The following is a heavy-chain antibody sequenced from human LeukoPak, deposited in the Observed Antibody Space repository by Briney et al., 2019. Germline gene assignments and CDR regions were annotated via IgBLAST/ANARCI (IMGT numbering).Heavy chain of an antibody. CDR3: AKDFTTVAVPFDH. J-gene: IGHJ4*02. CDR2: ISYDGSNK. V-gene: IGHV3-30*18. Sequence: PGGSLRLSCAASGFTFSSHDMHWVRQAPGKGLEWVAVISYDGSNKYYADSVKGRFTISRDNSKNTLYLQMNSLRAEDTALYYCAKDFTTVAVPFDHWGQGTLVTVSS. D-gene: IGHD6-19*01. CDR1: GFTFSSHD.